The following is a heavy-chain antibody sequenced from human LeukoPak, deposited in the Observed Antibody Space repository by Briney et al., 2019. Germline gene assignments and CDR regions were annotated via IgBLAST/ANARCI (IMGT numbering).Heavy chain of an antibody. D-gene: IGHD5-18*01. Sequence: ASVKVSCKASGYTFTSYYMHWVRQAPGQGLEWMGIINPSGGSTSYAQKFQGRVTMTRDMSTSTAYMELSSLRSEDTAVYYCATERSVDTAMVPAGYYYYMDVWGKGTTVTVSS. CDR1: GYTFTSYY. CDR2: INPSGGST. V-gene: IGHV1-46*01. CDR3: ATERSVDTAMVPAGYYYYMDV. J-gene: IGHJ6*03.